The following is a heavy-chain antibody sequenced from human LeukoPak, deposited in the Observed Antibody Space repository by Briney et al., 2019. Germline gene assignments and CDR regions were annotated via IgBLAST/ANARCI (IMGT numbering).Heavy chain of an antibody. CDR3: ARDPGAILVYYYYYGMDV. J-gene: IGHJ6*04. D-gene: IGHD3-9*01. Sequence: SQTLSLTCTVSGGSVISSDYYWSWIRQPPGKGLEWIGYIYYSGSTYYNPSLKSRVIISVDTSKNQFSLKLSSVTAADTAVYYCARDPGAILVYYYYYGMDVWGKGTTVTVSS. CDR2: IYYSGST. CDR1: GGSVISSDYY. V-gene: IGHV4-30-4*01.